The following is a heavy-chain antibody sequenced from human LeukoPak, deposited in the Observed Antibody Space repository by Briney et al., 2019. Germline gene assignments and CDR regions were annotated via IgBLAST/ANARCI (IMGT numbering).Heavy chain of an antibody. CDR2: IIPIFGTA. V-gene: IGHV1-69*05. CDR1: GGTFSSYA. CDR3: ARVSPSGYSTAGAFDI. D-gene: IGHD3-22*01. J-gene: IGHJ3*02. Sequence: SVKVSCKASGGTFSSYAISWVRQAPGQGLEWMGRIIPIFGTANYAQKFQGRVMITTDESTSTAYMELSSLRSEDTAVYYCARVSPSGYSTAGAFDIWGQGTMVTVSS.